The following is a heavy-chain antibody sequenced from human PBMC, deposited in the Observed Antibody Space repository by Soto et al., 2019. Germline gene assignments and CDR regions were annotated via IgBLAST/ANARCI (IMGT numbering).Heavy chain of an antibody. Sequence: SETLSLTCSVSGGSINNNDYYWSWIRQTPGKGLEWIGYVYYSGSSDYIPSLKSRLSMSIDKSKNQFHLKLNSVTAADTATYFCARMSYFYDKWYFDIWGRGTLVTVSS. CDR2: VYYSGSS. CDR3: ARMSYFYDKWYFDI. CDR1: GGSINNNDYY. D-gene: IGHD3-22*01. V-gene: IGHV4-30-4*01. J-gene: IGHJ2*01.